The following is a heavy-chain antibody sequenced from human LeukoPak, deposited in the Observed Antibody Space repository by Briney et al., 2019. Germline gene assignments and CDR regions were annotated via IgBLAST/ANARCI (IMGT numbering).Heavy chain of an antibody. V-gene: IGHV3-64*01. CDR3: ARVGVGAGFDY. Sequence: GSLRLSCAASGFTFSSYAMHWVRQAPGKGLEYVSAISSNGGSTYYANSVKGRFTISRDNSKNTLYLQMGSLRAEDMAVYYCARVGVGAGFDYWGQGTLVTVSS. CDR1: GFTFSSYA. D-gene: IGHD1-26*01. J-gene: IGHJ4*02. CDR2: ISSNGGST.